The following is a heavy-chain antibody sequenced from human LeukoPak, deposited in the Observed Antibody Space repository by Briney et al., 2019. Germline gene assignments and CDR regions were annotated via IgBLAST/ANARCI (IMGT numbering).Heavy chain of an antibody. V-gene: IGHV3-33*01. CDR2: IWYDGSNK. D-gene: IGHD1-26*01. CDR1: GFTFSSYG. Sequence: GSLRLSCAASGFTFSSYGMHWVRQAPGKGLEWVAVIWYDGSNKYYADSVKGRFTISRDNSKNTLYLQMSSLRAEDTAVYYCARDVKWELLYYFDYWGQGTLVTVSS. J-gene: IGHJ4*02. CDR3: ARDVKWELLYYFDY.